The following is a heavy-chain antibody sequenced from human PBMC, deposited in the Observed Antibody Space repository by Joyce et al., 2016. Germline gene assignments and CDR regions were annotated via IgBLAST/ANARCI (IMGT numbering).Heavy chain of an antibody. J-gene: IGHJ6*02. D-gene: IGHD6-19*01. CDR3: ARGGLDYDYSMDV. CDR1: GFTFSVSS. V-gene: IGHV3-21*02. Sequence: EAQLVESGGGLVEPGGSLTITCVASGFTFSVSSMSWFHQAPGKGLEWVSAISGSSTFIFYADSLKGRFTVSRDNAKNALYLQMNSLRAEDTAVYYCARGGLDYDYSMDVWGQGTTVTVS. CDR2: ISGSSTFI.